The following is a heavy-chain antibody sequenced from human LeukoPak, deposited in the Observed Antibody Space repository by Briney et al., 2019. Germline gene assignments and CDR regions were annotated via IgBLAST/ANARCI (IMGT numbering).Heavy chain of an antibody. V-gene: IGHV3-33*01. J-gene: IGHJ6*02. CDR1: GFTFSSFG. Sequence: PGGSLRLSCAASGFTFSSFGMHWVRQAPGKGLEWVTVIWYDGSDKYYADSVKGRFTISRDNSKNTLYLQMNSLRAEDTAVYYCARDRGLGYYGMDVWGQGTTVTVSS. CDR3: ARDRGLGYYGMDV. CDR2: IWYDGSDK. D-gene: IGHD6-6*01.